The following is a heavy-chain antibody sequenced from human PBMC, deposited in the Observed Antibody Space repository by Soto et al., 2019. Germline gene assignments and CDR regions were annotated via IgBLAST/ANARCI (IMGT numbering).Heavy chain of an antibody. J-gene: IGHJ4*02. CDR1: GFTFSSFA. CDR3: ARGGAWTPEGLGY. CDR2: ISSDVVNY. V-gene: IGHV3-30-3*01. D-gene: IGHD1-26*01. Sequence: QVQLVESGGGVVQPGRSLRLSCAASGFTFSSFAMHWVRQAPGKGLEWLAVISSDVVNYYYAESVKGRFTISRDNSKNTRYLQMNSLRNEDRAVYYCARGGAWTPEGLGYWGQGTLVTVSS.